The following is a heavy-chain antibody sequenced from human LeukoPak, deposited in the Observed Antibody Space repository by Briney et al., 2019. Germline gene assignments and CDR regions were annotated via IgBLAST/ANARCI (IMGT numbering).Heavy chain of an antibody. Sequence: ASVKVSCKASGYTFTSYGISWVRQAPGQGLEWMGWISAYNGNTNYAQKLQGRVTMTTDTSTSTAYMELRSLRSDDTAVYYCARETYNYDSSGYYPLGYWGQGTLVTVSS. CDR1: GYTFTSYG. CDR3: ARETYNYDSSGYYPLGY. D-gene: IGHD3-22*01. CDR2: ISAYNGNT. J-gene: IGHJ4*02. V-gene: IGHV1-18*01.